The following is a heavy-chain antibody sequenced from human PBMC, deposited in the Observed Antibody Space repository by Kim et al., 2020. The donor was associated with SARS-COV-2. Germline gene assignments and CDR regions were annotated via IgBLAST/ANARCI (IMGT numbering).Heavy chain of an antibody. Sequence: GGSLRLSCAASGFTFSDYYMSWIRQAPGKGLEWVSYISSSSSYTNYADSVKGRFTISRDNAKNSLYLQMNSLRAEDTAVYYCARVVSLVVVAATPGWFDPWGQGTLVTVSS. D-gene: IGHD2-15*01. CDR1: GFTFSDYY. J-gene: IGHJ5*02. V-gene: IGHV3-11*05. CDR3: ARVVSLVVVAATPGWFDP. CDR2: ISSSSSYT.